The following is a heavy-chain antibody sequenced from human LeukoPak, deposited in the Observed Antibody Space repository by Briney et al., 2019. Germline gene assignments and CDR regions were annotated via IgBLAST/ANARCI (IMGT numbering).Heavy chain of an antibody. D-gene: IGHD3-10*01. Sequence: SETLSLTCTVSGGSISSYYWSWIRQPAGKGLEWIGEIYHSGSTNYNPSLKSRVTISVDKSKNQFSLKLSSVTAADTAVYYCARLVPRYGSGSQSDYWGQGTLVTVSS. CDR3: ARLVPRYGSGSQSDY. CDR2: IYHSGST. CDR1: GGSISSYY. J-gene: IGHJ4*02. V-gene: IGHV4-59*12.